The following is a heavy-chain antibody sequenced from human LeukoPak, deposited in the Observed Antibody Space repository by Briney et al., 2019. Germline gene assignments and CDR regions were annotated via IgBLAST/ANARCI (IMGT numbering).Heavy chain of an antibody. J-gene: IGHJ6*03. CDR1: GYTFTSYG. V-gene: IGHV1-18*01. CDR2: ISAYNGNT. D-gene: IGHD4-17*01. Sequence: ASVKVSCKASGYTFTSYGISWVRQAPGQGLEWMGWISAYNGNTNYAQKLQGRVTMTTDTSTSTAYMELRSLRSDDTAVYCCARDFGDYHYYYYMDVWGKGTTVTVSS. CDR3: ARDFGDYHYYYYMDV.